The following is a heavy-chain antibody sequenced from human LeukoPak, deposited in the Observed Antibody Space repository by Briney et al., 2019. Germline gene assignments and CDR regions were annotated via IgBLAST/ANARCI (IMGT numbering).Heavy chain of an antibody. D-gene: IGHD5-24*01. CDR1: GFTVISNY. CDR2: INHSGST. V-gene: IGHV4-34*01. Sequence: GSLRLSCAASGFTVISNYMSWVRQPPGKGLEWIGEINHSGSTNYNPSLKSRVTISVDTSKNQFSLKLTSVTAADTAVYYCARGRDGYSNWGQGILVTVSS. CDR3: ARGRDGYSN. J-gene: IGHJ4*02.